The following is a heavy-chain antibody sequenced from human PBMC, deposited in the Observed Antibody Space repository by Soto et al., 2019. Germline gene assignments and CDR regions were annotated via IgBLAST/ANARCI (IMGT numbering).Heavy chain of an antibody. CDR3: ARSGLGGGYYFDY. CDR2: IIPIFGTA. CDR1: GGTFSSYG. J-gene: IGHJ4*02. Sequence: SVKVSCKASGGTFSSYGISWVRQAPGQGLEWMGGIIPIFGTANYAQKFQGRVTIAADESTSTAYMELSSLRSEDTAVYYCARSGLGGGYYFDYCGQGTLVTVSS. V-gene: IGHV1-69*13. D-gene: IGHD3-16*01.